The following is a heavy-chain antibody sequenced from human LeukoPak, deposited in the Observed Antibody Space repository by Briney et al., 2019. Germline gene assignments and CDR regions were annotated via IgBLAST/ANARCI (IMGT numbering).Heavy chain of an antibody. D-gene: IGHD6-19*01. CDR1: GFTFSSYA. CDR3: ARDRSSGWYLFDY. J-gene: IGHJ4*02. CDR2: ISGSGGST. Sequence: GGSLRLSCAASGFTFSSYAMSWVRQAPGKGLEWVSAISGSGGSTYYADSVKGRFTISRDNSKNTLYLQMNSLRAEDTAVYYCARDRSSGWYLFDYWGQGTLVTVSS. V-gene: IGHV3-23*01.